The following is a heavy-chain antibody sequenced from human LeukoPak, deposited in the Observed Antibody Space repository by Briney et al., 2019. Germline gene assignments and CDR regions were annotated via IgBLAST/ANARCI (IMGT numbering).Heavy chain of an antibody. V-gene: IGHV4-59*01. D-gene: IGHD5-12*01. CDR2: IFDSGTTNYNPST. CDR1: GGSIISYF. CDR3: ARGGVTTIAPYHY. Sequence: SETLSLTCTVSGGSIISYFWSWIRQPPGKGPGWIGYIFDSGTTNYNPSTNYNPSLKSRVTVSLDTSKNHFSLKLSSVTAADTAVYFCARGGVTTIAPYHYWGQGILVTVSS. J-gene: IGHJ4*02.